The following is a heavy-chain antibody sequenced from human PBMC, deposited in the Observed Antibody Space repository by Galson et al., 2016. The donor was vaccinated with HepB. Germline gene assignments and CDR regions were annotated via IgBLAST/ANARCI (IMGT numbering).Heavy chain of an antibody. CDR1: GYSFSAYY. V-gene: IGHV1-2*04. CDR3: ARVRAPGGPPRTAHGMDV. J-gene: IGHJ6*02. CDR2: INPNSGDT. Sequence: SVKVSCKASGYSFSAYYIHWVRQIPGQGLQWMGWINPNSGDTNYAQRFQRWVTMTRDTSISTVYMELSRLRSDDTAVYYCARVRAPGGPPRTAHGMDVWGQGTTVTVSS. D-gene: IGHD2-21*02.